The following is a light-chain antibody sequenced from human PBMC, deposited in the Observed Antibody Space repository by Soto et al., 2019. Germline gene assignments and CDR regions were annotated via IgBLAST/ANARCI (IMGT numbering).Light chain of an antibody. J-gene: IGKJ1*01. V-gene: IGKV3-20*01. CDR1: QSVSSSD. Sequence: EIVLTQSPGTLSLSPGERATLSCRASQSVSSSDLAWYQQRPGQAPRVLIYGASSRATGIPDRFSGSGSGTDFTLTISRLEPEDFSGYYCQQYGSSRTFGKGTKVEVK. CDR3: QQYGSSRT. CDR2: GAS.